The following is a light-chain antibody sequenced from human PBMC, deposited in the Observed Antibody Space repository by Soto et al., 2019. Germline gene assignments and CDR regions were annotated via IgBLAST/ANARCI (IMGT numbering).Light chain of an antibody. Sequence: NFMLTQPHSVSESPGKTVTISCTRSSGSIASNYVQWYQQRPGSAPTTVIYEDNQRPSGVPDRFSGSIDSSSNSASLTISGLKTEDEADYYCQSYESSTAVFGGGTKLTVL. CDR1: SGSIASNY. CDR3: QSYESSTAV. V-gene: IGLV6-57*04. CDR2: EDN. J-gene: IGLJ2*01.